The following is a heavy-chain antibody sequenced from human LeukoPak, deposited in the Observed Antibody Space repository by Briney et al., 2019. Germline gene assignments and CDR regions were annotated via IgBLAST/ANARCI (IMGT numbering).Heavy chain of an antibody. J-gene: IGHJ4*02. CDR1: GFTFSSYW. CDR3: ARVPSSGWYGASFDY. V-gene: IGHV3-48*01. D-gene: IGHD6-19*01. Sequence: PGGSLRLSCAASGFTFSSYWMNWVRQAPGKGLEWVSYISSGSSTIYYADSVKGRFTISRDNAKNSLYLQMNSLRAEDTAIYYCARVPSSGWYGASFDYWGQGTLVTVSS. CDR2: ISSGSSTI.